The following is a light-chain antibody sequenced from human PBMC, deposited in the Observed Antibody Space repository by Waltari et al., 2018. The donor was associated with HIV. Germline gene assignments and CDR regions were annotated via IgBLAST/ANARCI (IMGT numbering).Light chain of an antibody. V-gene: IGKV1-39*01. CDR1: QNINND. CDR2: AAS. CDR3: QQTYSTPQT. Sequence: IQMTQSPSSLSASVGDRVTITCRASQNINNDLNWYQQTPGKAPTLLVFAASILQSGVPSRFSGSGSGMDFTLTVSSLQPEDFATYYCQQTYSTPQTFGQGTRLEIK. J-gene: IGKJ5*01.